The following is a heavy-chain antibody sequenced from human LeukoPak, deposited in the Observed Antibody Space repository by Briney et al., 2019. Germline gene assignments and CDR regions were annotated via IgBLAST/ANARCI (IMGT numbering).Heavy chain of an antibody. Sequence: GGSLRLSCAASGFTFSVYTMSCVPQAPGKGLEWVSAISGSGGSTYYADSVKGRFTISRDNSKNTLYLQMNSLRAEDTAVYYCAKTTATSFVFDYWGQGTLVTVSS. D-gene: IGHD4-11*01. J-gene: IGHJ4*02. CDR3: AKTTATSFVFDY. CDR1: GFTFSVYT. V-gene: IGHV3-23*01. CDR2: ISGSGGST.